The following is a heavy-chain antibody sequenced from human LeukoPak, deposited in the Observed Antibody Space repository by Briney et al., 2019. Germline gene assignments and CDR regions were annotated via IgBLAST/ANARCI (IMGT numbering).Heavy chain of an antibody. CDR2: INPSGGST. CDR3: ARALYCTSTRCGGWFDP. J-gene: IGHJ5*02. CDR1: GGTFSSYA. Sequence: ASVKVSCKASGGTFSSYAISWVRQAPGQGLEWVGIINPSGGSTSYAQKFQGRVTMTRDTSTSTVYMELSSLRSEDTAVYYCARALYCTSTRCGGWFDPWGQGTPVTVSS. D-gene: IGHD2-2*01. V-gene: IGHV1-46*01.